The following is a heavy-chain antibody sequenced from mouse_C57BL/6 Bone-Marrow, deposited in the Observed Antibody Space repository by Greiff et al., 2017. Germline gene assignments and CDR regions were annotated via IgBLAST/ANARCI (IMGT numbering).Heavy chain of an antibody. D-gene: IGHD3-1*01. Sequence: QVQLQQSGAELVRPGASVTLSCKASGYTFTDYEMHWVKQTPVHGLEWIGAIDPETGGTAYNQKFKGKAILTADKSSRPAYMERRSLTSEDSAVYYCTRFGSAYGGQGTLVTVSA. V-gene: IGHV1-15*01. J-gene: IGHJ3*01. CDR1: GYTFTDYE. CDR3: TRFGSAY. CDR2: IDPETGGT.